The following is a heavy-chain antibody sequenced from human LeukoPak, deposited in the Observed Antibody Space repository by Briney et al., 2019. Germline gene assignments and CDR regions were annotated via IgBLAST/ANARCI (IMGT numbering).Heavy chain of an antibody. CDR3: VRYGSRSYSH. Sequence: PGGSLRLSCAASGFTFSTYWMSWVRQAPGKGLEWVTNIKEDGSQKNYVESVKGRFTISRDNAKNLLSLQMNSLRAEDTAVYYCVRYGSRSYSHWGQGTLVTVSS. CDR1: GFTFSTYW. CDR2: IKEDGSQK. V-gene: IGHV3-7*03. D-gene: IGHD3-10*01. J-gene: IGHJ4*02.